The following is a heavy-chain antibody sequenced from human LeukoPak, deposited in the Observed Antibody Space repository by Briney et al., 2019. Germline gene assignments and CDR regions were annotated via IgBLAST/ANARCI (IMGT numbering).Heavy chain of an antibody. CDR1: GFSFSHFG. D-gene: IGHD5-24*01. Sequence: GGSLRLSCAASGFSFSHFGMHWVRQVPGRGLEWVAVIWNDGSSKYYADSVKGRFTISRDNFQNRVDLHMTSLRAEDTAIYYCAKDRNAWPTNFDSWGQGTLVTVSA. CDR2: IWNDGSSK. J-gene: IGHJ4*02. V-gene: IGHV3-33*06. CDR3: AKDRNAWPTNFDS.